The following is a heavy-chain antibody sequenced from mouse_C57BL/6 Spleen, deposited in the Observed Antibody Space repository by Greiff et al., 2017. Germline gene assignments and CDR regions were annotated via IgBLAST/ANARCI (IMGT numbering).Heavy chain of an antibody. CDR2: INPGSGGT. CDR3: AREGLLRSFAY. CDR1: GYAFTNYL. J-gene: IGHJ3*01. V-gene: IGHV1-54*01. D-gene: IGHD2-3*01. Sequence: QVQLQQSGAELVRPGTSVKVSCKASGYAFTNYLIEWVKQRPGQGLEWIGVINPGSGGTNYNEKFKGKATLTADKSSSTAYMQLSSLTSEDSAVYFCAREGLLRSFAYWGQGTLVTVSA.